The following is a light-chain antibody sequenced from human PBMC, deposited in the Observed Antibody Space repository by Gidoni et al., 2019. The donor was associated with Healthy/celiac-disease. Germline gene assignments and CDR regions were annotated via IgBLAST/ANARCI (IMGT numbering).Light chain of an antibody. V-gene: IGKV1-5*03. CDR3: QQYNSIGT. CDR1: QSISSW. J-gene: IGKJ1*01. CDR2: KAS. Sequence: DIQMTQSPSTLSASVGDRVTNTCRASQSISSWLAWYQQKPGKAPKLLIYKASSLESGVPSRFSGSGSGTEFTLTISSLQPDDFATYYCQQYNSIGTFGQGTKVEIK.